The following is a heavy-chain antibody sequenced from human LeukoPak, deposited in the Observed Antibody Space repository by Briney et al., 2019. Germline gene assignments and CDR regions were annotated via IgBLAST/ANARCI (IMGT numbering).Heavy chain of an antibody. CDR3: ARDPVPAAQPSWSSY. CDR1: GYTFTSYG. D-gene: IGHD2-2*01. Sequence: GASVKVSCKASGYTFTSYGISWVRQAPGQGLEWMGWISAYNGNTNYAQKRQGRVTMTTDTSTSTAYMELRSLRSDDTAVYYCARDPVPAAQPSWSSYWGQGTLVTVSS. J-gene: IGHJ4*02. V-gene: IGHV1-18*01. CDR2: ISAYNGNT.